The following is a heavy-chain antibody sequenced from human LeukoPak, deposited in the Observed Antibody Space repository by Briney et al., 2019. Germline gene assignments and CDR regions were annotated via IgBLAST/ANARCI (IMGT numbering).Heavy chain of an antibody. CDR3: ARGEDSSGSYDY. V-gene: IGHV1-3*01. CDR1: GYTFTSYA. CDR2: INAGNGNT. Sequence: ASVKVSCKASGYTFTSYAMHWVRQAPGQRLEWMGWINAGNGNTKYSQKFQGRVTITRDTSASTAYTELSSLRSEDTAVYYCARGEDSSGSYDYWGQGTLVTVSS. J-gene: IGHJ4*02. D-gene: IGHD3-22*01.